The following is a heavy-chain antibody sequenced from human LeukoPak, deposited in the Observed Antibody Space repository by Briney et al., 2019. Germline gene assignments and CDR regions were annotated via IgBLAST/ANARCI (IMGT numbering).Heavy chain of an antibody. D-gene: IGHD6-13*01. CDR1: GGSISSYY. J-gene: IGHJ2*01. CDR2: IYYSGST. CDR3: ARRPSSSWYLDWYFDL. V-gene: IGHV4-59*08. Sequence: RPSQTLSLTCTVSGGSISSYYWSWIRQPPGKGLEWIGYIYYSGSTNYNPSLKSRVTISVDTSKNQFSLKLSSVTAADTAVYYCARRPSSSWYLDWYFDLWGRGTLVTVSS.